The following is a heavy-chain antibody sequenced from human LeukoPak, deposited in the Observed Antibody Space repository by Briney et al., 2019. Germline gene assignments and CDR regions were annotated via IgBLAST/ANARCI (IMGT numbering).Heavy chain of an antibody. V-gene: IGHV1-2*06. J-gene: IGHJ4*02. CDR2: INPNSGGT. Sequence: ASVKVSCKASGYTFTSHYKHWVRQAPGQGLEWVGRINPNSGGTNYAQKFQGRVTMTRDTSISTAYMELTRLTSDDTAVYYCAKAKTIVGTFGFDYWGQGTLVTVSS. D-gene: IGHD2/OR15-2a*01. CDR3: AKAKTIVGTFGFDY. CDR1: GYTFTSHY.